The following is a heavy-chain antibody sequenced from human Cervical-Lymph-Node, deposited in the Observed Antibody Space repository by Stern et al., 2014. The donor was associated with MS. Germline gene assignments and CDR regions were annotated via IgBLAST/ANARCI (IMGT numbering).Heavy chain of an antibody. D-gene: IGHD4-17*01. CDR2: NNPNSGGT. V-gene: IGHV1-2*04. CDR1: GYTFPSYY. Sequence: QVKLVQSGAEVKKPGASVKVSCKASGYTFPSYYMHWVRQAPGQGLEWMGWNNPNSGGTSYARKFQGWVTMTRDTSVSTAYMELSRLRSDDTAVYYCAREVADYGQTFDYWGQGTLVTVSS. J-gene: IGHJ4*02. CDR3: AREVADYGQTFDY.